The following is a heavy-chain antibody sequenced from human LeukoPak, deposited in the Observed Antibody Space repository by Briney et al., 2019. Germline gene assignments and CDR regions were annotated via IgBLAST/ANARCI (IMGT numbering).Heavy chain of an antibody. CDR2: ISGSGGNT. V-gene: IGHV3-23*01. CDR3: ARASSGWYYFDY. J-gene: IGHJ4*02. Sequence: GGSLRLSCAASGFTFSNNAMSWVRQAPGKGLEWVSAISGSGGNTYYADSVKGRFTISRDNAKNSLYLQMNSLRAEDTAVYYCARASSGWYYFDYWGQGTLVTVSS. CDR1: GFTFSNNA. D-gene: IGHD6-19*01.